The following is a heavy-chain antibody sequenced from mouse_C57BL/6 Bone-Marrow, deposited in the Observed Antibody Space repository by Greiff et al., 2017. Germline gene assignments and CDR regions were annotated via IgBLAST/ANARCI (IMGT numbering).Heavy chain of an antibody. CDR3: ARHGPNYYGNHWYVDV. J-gene: IGHJ1*03. D-gene: IGHD1-1*01. CDR2: INSDGGST. Sequence: EVQLVESGGGLVQPGESLKLSCESNEYEFPSHDMSWVRKTPEKRLELVAAINSDGGSTYYPDTMERRFIISRDNTKKTLYLQMSSLRSEDTALYYCARHGPNYYGNHWYVDVWGTGTTVTVSS. V-gene: IGHV5-2*01. CDR1: EYEFPSHD.